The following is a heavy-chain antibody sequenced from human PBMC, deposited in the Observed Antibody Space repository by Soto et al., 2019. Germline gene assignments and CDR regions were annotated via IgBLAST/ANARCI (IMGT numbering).Heavy chain of an antibody. Sequence: QVQLVESGGGVVQPGRSLRLSCAASGFTFSSYAMHWVRQAPGKGLEWVAVISYDGSNKYYADSVKGRFTISRDNSKNTLXXXXXXXXXXXXXXXXXXXXXXXXXXGGNSPDYWGQGTLVTVSS. CDR1: GFTFSSYA. CDR2: ISYDGSNK. D-gene: IGHD2-21*02. V-gene: IGHV3-30-3*01. J-gene: IGHJ4*02. CDR3: XXXXXXXXXGGNSPDY.